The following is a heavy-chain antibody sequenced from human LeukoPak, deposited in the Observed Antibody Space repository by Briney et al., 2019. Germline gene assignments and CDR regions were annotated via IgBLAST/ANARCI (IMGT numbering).Heavy chain of an antibody. CDR2: IIPIFGTA. CDR3: ASHGSDYLVTYYFDY. J-gene: IGHJ4*02. V-gene: IGHV1-69*13. D-gene: IGHD4-17*01. Sequence: GASVKVSCKASGGTFSSYAISWVRQAPGQGLEWMGRIIPIFGTANYAQKFQGRVTITADESTSTAYMELSSLRSEDTAVYYCASHGSDYLVTYYFDYWGQGTLVTVSS. CDR1: GGTFSSYA.